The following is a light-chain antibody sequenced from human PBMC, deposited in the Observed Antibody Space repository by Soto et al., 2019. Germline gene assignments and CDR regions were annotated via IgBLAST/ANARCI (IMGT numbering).Light chain of an antibody. J-gene: IGKJ1*01. V-gene: IGKV1-39*01. Sequence: DIQMTQSPSSLSASVGDIVTITFRASQGISTYLNLYQQKPGKAPKLLIYAASSLQSGVPSRFSGSGSETDFTLTISSLQPEDFATYSCQQSYTTTWTFGQGTKVDNK. CDR3: QQSYTTTWT. CDR2: AAS. CDR1: QGISTY.